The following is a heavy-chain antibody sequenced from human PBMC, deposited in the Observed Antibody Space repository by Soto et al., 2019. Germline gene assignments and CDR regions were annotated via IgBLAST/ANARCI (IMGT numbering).Heavy chain of an antibody. Sequence: PGESLKISCKGSGYSFTSYWIGWVRQMPGKGLEWMGIIYPGDPDTRYSPSFQGQVTISADKSISTAYLQWSSLKASDTAMYYCARPFSSGYYPYYFDYWGQGTLVTVSS. D-gene: IGHD3-22*01. V-gene: IGHV5-51*01. CDR3: ARPFSSGYYPYYFDY. J-gene: IGHJ4*02. CDR2: IYPGDPDT. CDR1: GYSFTSYW.